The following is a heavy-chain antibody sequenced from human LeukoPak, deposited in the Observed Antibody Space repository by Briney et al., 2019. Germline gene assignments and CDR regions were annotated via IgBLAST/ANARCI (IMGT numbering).Heavy chain of an antibody. D-gene: IGHD6-13*01. CDR2: ISYDGSNK. CDR3: EKDMGIAANYFDY. CDR1: GFTFSSYG. Sequence: GGSLRLSCAASGFTFSSYGMHWVRQAPGKGLEWVAVISYDGSNKYYADSVKGRFTISRDNSKNTLYLQMNSLRAEDTAVYYCEKDMGIAANYFDYWGQGTLVTVSS. J-gene: IGHJ4*02. V-gene: IGHV3-30*18.